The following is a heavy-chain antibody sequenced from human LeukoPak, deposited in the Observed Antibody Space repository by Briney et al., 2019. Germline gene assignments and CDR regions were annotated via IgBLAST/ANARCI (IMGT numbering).Heavy chain of an antibody. J-gene: IGHJ4*02. V-gene: IGHV2-5*01. CDR3: AHSARYYDFRSGYYFFFDQ. D-gene: IGHD3-3*01. Sequence: SGPTLVKPTPTLTLTCRFSGFTLRTSGVGVGWIRQPPGKALEWLALIYWNDDKRYSPSLKNRLTITKDTSRNQAVLTMTNMDPVDTATYYCAHSARYYDFRSGYYFFFDQWGRGTLVTVSS. CDR2: IYWNDDK. CDR1: GFTLRTSGVG.